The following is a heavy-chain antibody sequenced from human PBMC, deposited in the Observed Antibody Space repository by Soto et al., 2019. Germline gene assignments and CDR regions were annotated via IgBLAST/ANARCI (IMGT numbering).Heavy chain of an antibody. Sequence: KPSETLSLTCAVYGGSFSGYYWSWIRQPPGKGLEWIGEINHSGSTNYNPSLKSRVTTSVDTSKNQFSLKLSSVTAADTAVYYCASKGTYQLLSFDYWGQGTLVTVSS. CDR1: GGSFSGYY. J-gene: IGHJ4*02. CDR3: ASKGTYQLLSFDY. V-gene: IGHV4-34*01. CDR2: INHSGST. D-gene: IGHD2-2*01.